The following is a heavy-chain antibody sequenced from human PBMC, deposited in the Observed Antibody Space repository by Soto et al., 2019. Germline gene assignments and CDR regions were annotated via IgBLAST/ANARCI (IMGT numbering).Heavy chain of an antibody. CDR2: IIPIFGTA. CDR1: GGTFSSYA. D-gene: IGHD6-13*01. J-gene: IGHJ5*02. CDR3: ARDGSSWYDTPTVHWFDP. Sequence: QVQLVQSGAEVKKPGSSVKVSCKASGGTFSSYAISWVRQAPGQGLEWMGGIIPIFGTANYAQKFQGRVTITADESTSTAYMELSSLRSEDTAVYYCARDGSSWYDTPTVHWFDPWGQGPLVTVSS. V-gene: IGHV1-69*01.